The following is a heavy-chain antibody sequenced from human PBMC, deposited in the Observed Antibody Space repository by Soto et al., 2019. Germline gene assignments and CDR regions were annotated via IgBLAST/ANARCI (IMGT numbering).Heavy chain of an antibody. CDR1: GFTFSSYA. D-gene: IGHD2-15*01. Sequence: QVQLVESGGGVVQPGRSLRLSCAASGFTFSSYAMHWVRQAPGKGLEWVAVMSYDGSNKYYADSVKGRFTISRDNSKNTLYLQMNSLRAEDTAVYYCARARVDTPALDYWGQGNLVTVSS. V-gene: IGHV3-30-3*01. CDR2: MSYDGSNK. J-gene: IGHJ4*02. CDR3: ARARVDTPALDY.